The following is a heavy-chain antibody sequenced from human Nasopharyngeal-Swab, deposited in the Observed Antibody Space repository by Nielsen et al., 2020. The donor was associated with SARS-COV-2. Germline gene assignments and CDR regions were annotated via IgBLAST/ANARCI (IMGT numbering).Heavy chain of an antibody. Sequence: VRQAPGKRLEWVADSRRSGSTIYYADSVKGRFTISRDNAKNSLYLRVNSLRAEEKAVEEGERGGRGDGGKAWYFDLWGRGTLVTVSS. D-gene: IGHD1-26*01. J-gene: IGHJ2*01. CDR3: ERGGRGDGGKAWYFDL. CDR2: SRRSGSTI. V-gene: IGHV3-48*03.